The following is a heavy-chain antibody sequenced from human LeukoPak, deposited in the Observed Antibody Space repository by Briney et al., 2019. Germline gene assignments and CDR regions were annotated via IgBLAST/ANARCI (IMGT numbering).Heavy chain of an antibody. V-gene: IGHV3-11*01. CDR1: GFTFSDYY. D-gene: IGHD2-15*01. Sequence: GRSLRLSCAASGFTFSDYYMSWIRQAPGKGLEWVSYISNSGSTTYYADSVKGRFTISRDNAKNSLYLQMNSLRAEDTAVYYCARDGGSNWFDPWGQGTLVTVSS. J-gene: IGHJ5*02. CDR2: ISNSGSTT. CDR3: ARDGGSNWFDP.